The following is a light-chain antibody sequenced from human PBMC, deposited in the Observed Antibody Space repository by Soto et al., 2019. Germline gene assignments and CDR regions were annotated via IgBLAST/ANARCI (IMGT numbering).Light chain of an antibody. CDR1: QSISTW. CDR2: KAF. Sequence: DIQMTQSPSTLSASVGDRDTITCRASQSISTWLAWYQQKPGKAPKLLIYKAFSLESGVPSRFSGSGSGTEFTLTISSLQPDDSATYYCQQYYSYPYTFGQGTKLEIK. J-gene: IGKJ2*01. V-gene: IGKV1-5*03. CDR3: QQYYSYPYT.